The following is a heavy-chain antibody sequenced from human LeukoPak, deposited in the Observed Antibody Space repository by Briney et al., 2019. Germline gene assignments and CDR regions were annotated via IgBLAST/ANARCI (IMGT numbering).Heavy chain of an antibody. CDR2: ISSSGSTI. CDR1: GFTFDDYA. J-gene: IGHJ6*03. D-gene: IGHD5-24*01. V-gene: IGHV3-11*04. CDR3: ARDGSREMATRPDYYMDV. Sequence: GGSLRLSCAASGFTFDDYAMHWVRQAPGKGLEWVSYISSSGSTIYYADSVKGRFTISRDNAKNSLYLQMNSLRAEDTAVYYCARDGSREMATRPDYYMDVWGKGTTVTVSS.